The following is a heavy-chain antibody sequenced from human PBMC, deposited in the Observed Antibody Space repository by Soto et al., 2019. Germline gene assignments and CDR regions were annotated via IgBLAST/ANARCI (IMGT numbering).Heavy chain of an antibody. V-gene: IGHV3-7*03. CDR1: GFTFSSYW. CDR3: ASLGSYSSSCPAY. Sequence: GSLRLSCAASGFTFSSYWMSWVRQAPGKGLEWVANIKQDGSEKYYVDSVKGRFTISRDNAKNSLYLQMNSLRAEDTAVYYCASLGSYSSSCPAYWGQGTLVTVSS. D-gene: IGHD6-13*01. CDR2: IKQDGSEK. J-gene: IGHJ4*02.